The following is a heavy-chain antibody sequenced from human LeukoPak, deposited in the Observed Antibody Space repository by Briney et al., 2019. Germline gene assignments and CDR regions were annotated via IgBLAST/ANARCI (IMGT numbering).Heavy chain of an antibody. CDR2: IKEDGSEK. CDR3: ARTIRGY. V-gene: IGHV3-7*01. J-gene: IGHJ4*02. Sequence: GGSLRLSCAASGFSFSNYWMSWVRQAPGKGLEWVANIKEDGSEKYYVDSVKGRFTISRDNAKNSLYLQMNSLRAEDTAVYYSARTIRGYWGQGTLDTVYS. CDR1: GFSFSNYW.